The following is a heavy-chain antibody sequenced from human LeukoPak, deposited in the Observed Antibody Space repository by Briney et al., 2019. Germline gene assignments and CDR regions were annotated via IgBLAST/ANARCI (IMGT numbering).Heavy chain of an antibody. J-gene: IGHJ4*02. CDR3: ARDQGIVESGSVSDY. CDR2: IFSRGST. Sequence: SETLSLTCTVSGGSISNYYWSWIRQPAGKGLEWIGRIFSRGSTNYNPSLESRVTMSVDTSKNQFSLRLSSMTAADTAVYYCARDQGIVESGSVSDYCGQGMLVTVSS. D-gene: IGHD6-19*01. V-gene: IGHV4-4*07. CDR1: GGSISNYY.